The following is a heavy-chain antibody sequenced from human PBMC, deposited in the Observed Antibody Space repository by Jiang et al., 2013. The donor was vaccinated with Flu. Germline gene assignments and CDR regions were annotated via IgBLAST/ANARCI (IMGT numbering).Heavy chain of an antibody. Sequence: GAEVKKPGESLKISCKGSGYSFTSYWIGWVRQMPGKGLEWMGIIYPGDSDTRYSPSFQGQVTISADKSISTAYLQWSSLKASDTAMYYCASLTSTPQVVITNGDAFDVWGQGTMVTVSS. CDR3: ASLTSTPQVVITNGDAFDV. CDR2: IYPGDSDT. CDR1: GYSFTSYW. J-gene: IGHJ3*01. V-gene: IGHV5-51*01. D-gene: IGHD3-22*01.